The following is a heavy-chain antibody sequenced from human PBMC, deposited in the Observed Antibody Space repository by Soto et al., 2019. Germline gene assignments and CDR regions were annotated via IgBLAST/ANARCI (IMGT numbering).Heavy chain of an antibody. Sequence: QVQLVESGGGVVQPGRSLRLSCAVSGLSFSSYGMHWVLQAPCKGLEWVAVISYDGSNKFYADSVRGRFTISRDNSKNTLYLQMNSLRGEDTAVYYCAKVPRTSSPFDYWGQGTLVTVSS. J-gene: IGHJ4*02. CDR2: ISYDGSNK. CDR1: GLSFSSYG. D-gene: IGHD2-2*01. CDR3: AKVPRTSSPFDY. V-gene: IGHV3-30*18.